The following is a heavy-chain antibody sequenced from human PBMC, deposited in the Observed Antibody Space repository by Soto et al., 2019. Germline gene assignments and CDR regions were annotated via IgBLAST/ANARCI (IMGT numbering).Heavy chain of an antibody. Sequence: SETLSLTCAVYGGTFSGYCWSWIRQTQGKGLEWIGEINHSGSTNYNPSLKSRVTISVDTSKNQFSLKLSSVTAADTAVYYCARGPVGASSWNPYYYYGMDVWGQGTTVTVSS. D-gene: IGHD6-13*01. J-gene: IGHJ6*02. CDR1: GGTFSGYC. CDR2: INHSGST. V-gene: IGHV4-34*01. CDR3: ARGPVGASSWNPYYYYGMDV.